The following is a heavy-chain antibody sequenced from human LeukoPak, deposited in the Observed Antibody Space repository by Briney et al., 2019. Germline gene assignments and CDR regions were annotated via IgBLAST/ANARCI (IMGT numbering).Heavy chain of an antibody. Sequence: PSQTLSLTCSVSGDSISSDDYYWSWIRQLPGKGLEWIGYIHHSGSTYYNPSLKSRVTISVDTSKNHFSLRLTSVTAADTAVYFCARKENGIYYFDCWGQGTLVTVPS. CDR3: ARKENGIYYFDC. CDR2: IHHSGST. V-gene: IGHV4-31*03. D-gene: IGHD2/OR15-2a*01. J-gene: IGHJ4*02. CDR1: GDSISSDDYY.